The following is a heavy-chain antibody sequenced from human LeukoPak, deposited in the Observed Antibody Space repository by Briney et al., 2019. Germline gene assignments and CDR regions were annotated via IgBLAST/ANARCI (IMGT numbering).Heavy chain of an antibody. CDR3: ARISTNTWYNFDY. J-gene: IGHJ4*02. CDR2: ISSGGGSI. D-gene: IGHD2-2*01. Sequence: GGSLRLSCVASGFSFNNHEMNWVRQAPGKGLEWVSYISSGGGSIYYADSVKGRFTISRDNAKYSLYLQMNSLRGGDTAVYYCARISTNTWYNFDYWGQGTLVTVSS. CDR1: GFSFNNHE. V-gene: IGHV3-48*03.